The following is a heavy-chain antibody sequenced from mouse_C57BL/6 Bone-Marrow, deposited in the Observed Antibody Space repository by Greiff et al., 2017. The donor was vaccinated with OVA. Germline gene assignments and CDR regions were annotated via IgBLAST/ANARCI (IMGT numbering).Heavy chain of an antibody. CDR2: ISNGGGST. CDR1: GFTFSDYY. J-gene: IGHJ3*01. CDR3: ARHAPYPFAY. Sequence: EVKVVESGGGLVQPGGSLKLSCAASGFTFSDYYMYWVRQTPEKRLEWVAYISNGGGSTYYPDTVQGRVTISRDNAKNTLYLQMSRLKSEDTAMYYCARHAPYPFAYWGQGTLVTVSA. V-gene: IGHV5-12*01.